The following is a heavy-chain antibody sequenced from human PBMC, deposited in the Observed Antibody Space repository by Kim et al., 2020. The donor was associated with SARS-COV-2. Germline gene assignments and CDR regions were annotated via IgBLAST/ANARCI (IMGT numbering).Heavy chain of an antibody. CDR2: IKQDGSEK. CDR1: GFSFNTYW. CDR3: AREGHTYSGGDCYLYYFYYYLDV. Sequence: GGSLRLSCAGSGFSFNTYWMTWVRQAPGKGLEWVANIKQDGSEKYYVDSVKGRFTISRDNAKNSLYLQMKSLRGEDTAVYYCAREGHTYSGGDCYLYYFYYYLDVWGKGTTVTVSS. V-gene: IGHV3-7*01. D-gene: IGHD2-21*01. J-gene: IGHJ6*03.